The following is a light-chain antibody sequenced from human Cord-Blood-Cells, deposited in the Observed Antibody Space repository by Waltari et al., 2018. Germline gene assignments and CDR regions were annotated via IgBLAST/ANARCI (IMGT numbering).Light chain of an antibody. CDR3: QQSYSTPWT. CDR1: QSISSY. Sequence: DIQITQSPSSLSASVGDRFTILCRASQSISSYLNWYQQKPGKAPKLLIYAASSLQSGVPSRFSGSGSGTDFTLTISSLQPEDFATYYCQQSYSTPWTFGQGTKVEIK. V-gene: IGKV1-39*01. J-gene: IGKJ1*01. CDR2: AAS.